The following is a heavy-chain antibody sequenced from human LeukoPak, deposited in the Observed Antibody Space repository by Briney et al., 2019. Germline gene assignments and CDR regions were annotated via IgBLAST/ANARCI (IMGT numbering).Heavy chain of an antibody. CDR3: ARASIRCSGGSCYRY. D-gene: IGHD2-15*01. V-gene: IGHV1-2*02. CDR1: GYTFTGYY. J-gene: IGHJ4*02. CDR2: INPNSGGT. Sequence: ASVKVSCTASGYTFTGYYMHWVRQAPGQGLEWMGWINPNSGGTNYAQKFQGRVTMTRDTSISTAYMELSRLRSDDTAVYYCARASIRCSGGSCYRYWGQGTLVTVSS.